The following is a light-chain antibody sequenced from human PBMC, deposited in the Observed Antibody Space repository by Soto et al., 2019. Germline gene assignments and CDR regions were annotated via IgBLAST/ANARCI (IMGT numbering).Light chain of an antibody. Sequence: EIVLTQSPGTLSLSPGERATLSCSASQSVSSSFLAWYQQKPGQAPRLLIYGASNRATGIPDRFSGSGSGTDFTLTISRLEPEDFAVYYCQHYVTSPWAFGQGTKVAIE. V-gene: IGKV3-20*01. J-gene: IGKJ1*01. CDR3: QHYVTSPWA. CDR1: QSVSSSF. CDR2: GAS.